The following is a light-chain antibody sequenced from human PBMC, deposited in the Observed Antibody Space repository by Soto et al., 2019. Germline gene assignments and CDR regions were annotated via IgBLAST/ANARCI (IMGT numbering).Light chain of an antibody. J-gene: IGLJ1*01. Sequence: QSVLTQPASVSGSPGQSITISCTGTGSDVGGYDYVSWYQHHPGKAPKVMIYGVTNRPSGVSNRFSGSKSGNTASLTISGLLAEDEADYYCGSYTSSSTYVFGTGTKVTVL. V-gene: IGLV2-14*01. CDR3: GSYTSSSTYV. CDR1: GSDVGGYDY. CDR2: GVT.